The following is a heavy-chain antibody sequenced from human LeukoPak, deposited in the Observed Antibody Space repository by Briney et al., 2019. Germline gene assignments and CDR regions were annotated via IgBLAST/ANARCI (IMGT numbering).Heavy chain of an antibody. CDR1: GSSISSYY. Sequence: SETLSLTCTVSGSSISSYYWSWIRQPPGKTLEWIGYIYYSGSTNYNPSLKSRVTISVDTSKNQFSLRLSSVTAADTAVYYCARASGYGDPLDYWGQGTLVTVSS. J-gene: IGHJ4*02. V-gene: IGHV4-59*01. D-gene: IGHD4-17*01. CDR3: ARASGYGDPLDY. CDR2: IYYSGST.